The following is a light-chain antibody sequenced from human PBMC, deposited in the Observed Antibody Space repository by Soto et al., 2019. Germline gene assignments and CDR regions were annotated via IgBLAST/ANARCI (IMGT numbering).Light chain of an antibody. CDR1: QSVSSTY. CDR3: QQYDTSPWT. Sequence: EIVLTQSPGTLSLSPGDRVTLSCRASQSVSSTYLAWNQQTPGQAPRLLIYGASSRATGIPDRFSGSGSGTDFTLTISRLEPEDFAVYYCQQYDTSPWTVGQGTKVDIK. V-gene: IGKV3-20*01. J-gene: IGKJ1*01. CDR2: GAS.